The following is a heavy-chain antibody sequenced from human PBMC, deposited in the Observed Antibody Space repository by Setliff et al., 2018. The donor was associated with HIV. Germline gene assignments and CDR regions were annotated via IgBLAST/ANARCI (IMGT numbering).Heavy chain of an antibody. D-gene: IGHD3-3*01. CDR1: GGSISSSRYY. Sequence: SETLSLTCTVSGGSISSSRYYWGWIRQPQGKGLDWIGYIYYSGSTYYNPSLKSRVTISLDTTKNQFTLKLRSVTAADTAVYYCARLEYYYYMDVWGKGTTVTVSS. J-gene: IGHJ6*03. CDR3: ARLEYYYYMDV. CDR2: IYYSGST. V-gene: IGHV4-39*01.